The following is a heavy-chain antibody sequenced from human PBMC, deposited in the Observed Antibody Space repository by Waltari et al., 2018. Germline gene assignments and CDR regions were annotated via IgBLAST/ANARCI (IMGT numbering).Heavy chain of an antibody. J-gene: IGHJ4*02. CDR1: GGSFSGYY. V-gene: IGHV4-34*01. D-gene: IGHD6-6*01. Sequence: QVQLQQWGAGLLKPSETLSLTCAVYGGSFSGYYWSWIRQPPGKGLEWIGEINHSGSTNYNPSLKSRVTISVDTSKNQFSLKLISVTAADTAVYYCARWAYSSSGDYWGQGTLVTVSS. CDR3: ARWAYSSSGDY. CDR2: INHSGST.